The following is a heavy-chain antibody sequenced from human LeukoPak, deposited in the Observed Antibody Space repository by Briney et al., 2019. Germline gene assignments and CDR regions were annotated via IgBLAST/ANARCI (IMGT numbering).Heavy chain of an antibody. J-gene: IGHJ4*02. CDR2: IIPIFGTA. CDR3: ARGRMAGTYVFDY. V-gene: IGHV1-69*13. Sequence: SVKVSRKASGGTFSSYAISWVRQAPGQGLEWMGGIIPIFGTANYAQKFQGRVTITADESTSTAYMELSSLRSEDTAVYYCARGRMAGTYVFDYWGQGTLVTVSS. D-gene: IGHD6-19*01. CDR1: GGTFSSYA.